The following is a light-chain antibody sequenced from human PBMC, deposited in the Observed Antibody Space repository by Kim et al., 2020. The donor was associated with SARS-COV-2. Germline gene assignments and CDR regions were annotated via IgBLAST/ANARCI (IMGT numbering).Light chain of an antibody. CDR2: RAT. CDR1: QVISNS. CDR3: QQVNEYPWT. V-gene: IGKV1-9*01. J-gene: IGKJ2*02. Sequence: ASVGDRVTITCQTSQVISNSSAWHQQKPRTATSLMIGRATTVQSGVPRRFSGSGSATESTPTINMLHHEDSADYYCQQVNEYPWTFGKGTKLEI.